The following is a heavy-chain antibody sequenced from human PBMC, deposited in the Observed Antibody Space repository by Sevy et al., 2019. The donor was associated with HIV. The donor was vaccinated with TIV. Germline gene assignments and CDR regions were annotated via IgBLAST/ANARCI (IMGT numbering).Heavy chain of an antibody. V-gene: IGHV4-34*01. CDR2: INHSRST. D-gene: IGHD2-2*01. Sequence: SETLSLTCAVYGGSFSGYYWSRIRQPPRKGLEWIGEINHSRSTNYNPSLKSRVTISVDTSKNQFSLKLSSVTAADTAVYYCARHCTGTSCSHAFDIWGQGSMVTVSS. CDR3: ARHCTGTSCSHAFDI. CDR1: GGSFSGYY. J-gene: IGHJ3*02.